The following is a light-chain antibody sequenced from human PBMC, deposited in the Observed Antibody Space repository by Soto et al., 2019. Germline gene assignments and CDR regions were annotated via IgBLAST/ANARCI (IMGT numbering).Light chain of an antibody. CDR1: QSVFYNSNNKNY. Sequence: DIVMTQAPDSLAVSLGERATINCKSSQSVFYNSNNKNYFARYQQEPGQPPKLLIYWASTPESGVPARFRGSGSVTAYNPTISSWQAEDVAAYYCHHYYSIPLTFGGGTKVEIK. J-gene: IGKJ4*01. V-gene: IGKV4-1*01. CDR3: HHYYSIPLT. CDR2: WAS.